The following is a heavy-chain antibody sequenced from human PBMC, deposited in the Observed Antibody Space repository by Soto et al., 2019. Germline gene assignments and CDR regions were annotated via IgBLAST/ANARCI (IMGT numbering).Heavy chain of an antibody. V-gene: IGHV1-69*01. Sequence: QVQLVQSGSEVKMPVSSVKVSCTTSGGTFSRHAINWVRQAPGQGLEWIGVIIPLFATTNYAQKFKGRVTISEDESTSTAYMELSSLTSEDAAVYYCAKAAIHGSSWYFWFDPWGQGTLVTVSS. D-gene: IGHD6-13*01. CDR1: GGTFSRHA. J-gene: IGHJ5*02. CDR2: IIPLFATT. CDR3: AKAAIHGSSWYFWFDP.